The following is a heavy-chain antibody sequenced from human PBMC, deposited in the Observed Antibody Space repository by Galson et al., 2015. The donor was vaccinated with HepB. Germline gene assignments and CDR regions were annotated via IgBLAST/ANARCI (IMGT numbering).Heavy chain of an antibody. D-gene: IGHD3-16*01. CDR1: GYSFTTSW. J-gene: IGHJ3*02. CDR2: IYPGDSDT. Sequence: QSGAEVKKPGESLNISCKCSGYSFTTSWIAWVRQMPGKGLEWMGIIYPGDSDTRYSPSFQGQVTISVDKSINTANLQWSSLKASDTAMYYCASPTGESSDDAFDIWGQGTMVTVSS. V-gene: IGHV5-51*01. CDR3: ASPTGESSDDAFDI.